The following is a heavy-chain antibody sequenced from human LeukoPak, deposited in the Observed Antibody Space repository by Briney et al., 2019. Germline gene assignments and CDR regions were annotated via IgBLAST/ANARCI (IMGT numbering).Heavy chain of an antibody. CDR1: GFTFSNYG. V-gene: IGHV3-30*02. CDR2: IRDDGSNK. CDR3: AKDRSYYYGSGSSHFDY. Sequence: GGSLRLSCAASGFTFSNYGMHWVRQAPGKGLEWVAFIRDDGSNKYYEDSVKGRFTISRDNSKNTLYLQMNSLRAEDTAVYYCAKDRSYYYGSGSSHFDYWGQGTLVTVSS. D-gene: IGHD3-10*01. J-gene: IGHJ4*02.